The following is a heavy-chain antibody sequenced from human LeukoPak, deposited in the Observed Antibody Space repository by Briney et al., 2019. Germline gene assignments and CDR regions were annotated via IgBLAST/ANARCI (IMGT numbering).Heavy chain of an antibody. CDR3: AQDVEAFQFSDTFLTYYYYYYIDV. D-gene: IGHD2/OR15-2a*01. V-gene: IGHV3-23*01. Sequence: GGSLRLSCAASGFIFSSYDMNWVRQAPGKGLELVSGISGNGDSTYYTDSVKGRFTISRDNSKNTLYLQMNSLRAEDTAVYYCAQDVEAFQFSDTFLTYYYYYYIDVWGKGTTVTVSS. J-gene: IGHJ6*03. CDR1: GFIFSSYD. CDR2: ISGNGDST.